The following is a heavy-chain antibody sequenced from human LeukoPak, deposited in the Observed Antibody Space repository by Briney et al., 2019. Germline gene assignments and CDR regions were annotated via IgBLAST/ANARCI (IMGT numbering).Heavy chain of an antibody. J-gene: IGHJ4*02. CDR3: ARLAAGSDYFDY. CDR1: GSPFSRYW. V-gene: IGHV3-7*04. Sequence: PGGSLRLSCAASGSPFSRYWMSWVRQAPGKGLEWVANIKPDGTEKHYVDSVKGRFTFSRDNAKNSLYLQMNGLRAEDMAVYYCARLAAGSDYFDYWGQGTLVTVSS. CDR2: IKPDGTEK. D-gene: IGHD6-13*01.